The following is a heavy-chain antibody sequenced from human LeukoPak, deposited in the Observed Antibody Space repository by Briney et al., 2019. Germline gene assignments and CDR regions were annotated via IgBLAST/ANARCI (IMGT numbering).Heavy chain of an antibody. D-gene: IGHD3-3*01. Sequence: PSETLSLTCAVYGGSFSGYYWSWIRQPPGKGLEWIGEINHSGSTNYNPSLKSRATISVHTSKNKFSLKLSSVTAADTAVYYCARARGRTYYDFWSGPPVFWFDPWGQGTLVTVSS. CDR3: ARARGRTYYDFWSGPPVFWFDP. CDR2: INHSGST. CDR1: GGSFSGYY. V-gene: IGHV4-34*01. J-gene: IGHJ5*02.